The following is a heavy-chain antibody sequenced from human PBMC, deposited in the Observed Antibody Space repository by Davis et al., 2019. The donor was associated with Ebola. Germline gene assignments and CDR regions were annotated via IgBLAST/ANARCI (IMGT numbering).Heavy chain of an antibody. J-gene: IGHJ4*02. CDR1: GYTFTNYG. CDR2: INPHNGNT. V-gene: IGHV1-18*04. CDR3: ARVVQYYYDSSGYSTPYYFDY. D-gene: IGHD3-22*01. Sequence: AASVKVSCKASGYTFTNYGITWVRQAPGQGLEWMGWINPHNGNTNYAQNVQGRVTMTTDTSTSTAYMEVGILRSDDTAVYYCARVVQYYYDSSGYSTPYYFDYWGQGTLVTVSS.